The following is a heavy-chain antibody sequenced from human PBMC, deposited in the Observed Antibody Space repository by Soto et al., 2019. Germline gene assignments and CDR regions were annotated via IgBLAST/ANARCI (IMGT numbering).Heavy chain of an antibody. V-gene: IGHV3-7*01. Sequence: EVQLVESGGGLVQPGGSLRLSCAASGFSLSSYWMSWVRQAPGKGLEWVANMNQDGSESDYVGSVKGRFTFTRDNAKNSLYRQMNSLRAEDTAVYYCARLSTSAGRRDLACWGQGTLVNVSS. J-gene: IGHJ4*02. CDR1: GFSLSSYW. CDR3: ARLSTSAGRRDLAC. CDR2: MNQDGSES.